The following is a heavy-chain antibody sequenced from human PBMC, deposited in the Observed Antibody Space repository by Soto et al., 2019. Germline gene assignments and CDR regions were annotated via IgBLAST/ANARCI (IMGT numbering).Heavy chain of an antibody. D-gene: IGHD6-19*01. CDR3: AGVPDSSLGTMDD. Sequence: GESLKISCKGSGYSFTTYWIGWVRQLPGQGLEWMGVMFPVDSETRYSPSVQGQVTISADPSTNTAVLVWSSLTAADSAMYCGAGVPDSSLGTMDDRGQGTMVTVST. CDR1: GYSFTTYW. CDR2: MFPVDSET. J-gene: IGHJ4*01. V-gene: IGHV5-51*01.